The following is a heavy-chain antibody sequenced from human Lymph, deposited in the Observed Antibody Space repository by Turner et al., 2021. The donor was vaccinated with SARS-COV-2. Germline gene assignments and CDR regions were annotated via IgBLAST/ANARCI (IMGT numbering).Heavy chain of an antibody. CDR2: SSGSGGST. V-gene: IGHV3-23*01. J-gene: IGHJ6*02. Sequence: VQLLESGGGLVQPGGSLRLSCAASGFTFNNYAMSWVRQAPGKGREWVSTSSGSGGSTYYADSVKGRFTISRDNYKNTLYLQMESLRAEDTAVYYCANLYPTVSWEFPYAMDVWGQGTTVTVSS. CDR3: ANLYPTVSWEFPYAMDV. CDR1: GFTFNNYA. D-gene: IGHD3-16*01.